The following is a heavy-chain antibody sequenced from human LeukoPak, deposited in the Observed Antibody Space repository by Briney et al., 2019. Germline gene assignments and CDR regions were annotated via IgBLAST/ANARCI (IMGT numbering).Heavy chain of an antibody. CDR3: ARGSTTFDY. V-gene: IGHV4-61*08. Sequence: SETLSLTCTVSGGSISSGDYYWSWIRQPPGKGLEWIGYIYYSGSTNYNPSLKSRVTMSVDTSKNQFSLKLSSVTAADTAVYYCARGSTTFDYWGQGTLVTVSS. CDR2: IYYSGST. CDR1: GGSISSGDYY. D-gene: IGHD1-26*01. J-gene: IGHJ4*02.